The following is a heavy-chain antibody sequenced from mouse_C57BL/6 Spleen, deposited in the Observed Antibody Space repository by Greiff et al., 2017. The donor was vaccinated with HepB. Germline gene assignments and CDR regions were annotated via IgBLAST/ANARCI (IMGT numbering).Heavy chain of an antibody. J-gene: IGHJ1*03. Sequence: QVQLQQPGAELVKPGASVKLSCKASGYTFTSYWMQWVKQRPGQGLEWIGEIDPSDSYTNYNQKFKGKATLTVDTSSSTAYMQLSSLTSEDSAVYYCASHYDYWYFDGWGTGTTVTVSS. CDR2: IDPSDSYT. CDR1: GYTFTSYW. D-gene: IGHD2-4*01. V-gene: IGHV1-50*01. CDR3: ASHYDYWYFDG.